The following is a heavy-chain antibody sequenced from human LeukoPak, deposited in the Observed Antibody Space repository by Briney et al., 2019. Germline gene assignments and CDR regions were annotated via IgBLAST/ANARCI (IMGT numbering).Heavy chain of an antibody. CDR3: ARAGSSSWYYYYYYMDV. CDR2: ISAYNGNT. D-gene: IGHD6-13*01. Sequence: ASVKVSCKASGYTFTSYGISWVRQAPGQGLEWMGWISAYNGNTNYAQKFQGRVTITRNTSISTAYMELNSLRSEDTAMYYCARAGSSSWYYYYYYMDVWGKGTTVTVSS. J-gene: IGHJ6*03. V-gene: IGHV1-18*01. CDR1: GYTFTSYG.